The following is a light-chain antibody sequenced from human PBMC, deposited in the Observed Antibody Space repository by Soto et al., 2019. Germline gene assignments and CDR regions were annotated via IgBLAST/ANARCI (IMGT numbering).Light chain of an antibody. Sequence: QSVLTQPPSASGTPGQTVTISCSGGSSTIGSNTVNWYQQFPGTAPKLLIYSNDQRPSGVPGRFSGSKSGTSASLAISGLQSEDEADYYCATWDTSLNGVFGGGTTLTVL. V-gene: IGLV1-44*01. CDR1: SSTIGSNT. CDR2: SND. CDR3: ATWDTSLNGV. J-gene: IGLJ3*02.